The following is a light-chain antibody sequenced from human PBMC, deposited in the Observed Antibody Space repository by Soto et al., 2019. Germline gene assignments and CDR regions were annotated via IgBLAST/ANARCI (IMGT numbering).Light chain of an antibody. Sequence: DIQMTQSPSSLSASVGDRVTITCRASQSISSYLNWYQQKPGKAPKLLIYDASNLESGVPSRFSGSGSGTEFTLTISSLQPDDFATYYCQQCDTYWTFGQGTKVDIK. CDR1: QSISSY. J-gene: IGKJ1*01. V-gene: IGKV1-5*01. CDR2: DAS. CDR3: QQCDTYWT.